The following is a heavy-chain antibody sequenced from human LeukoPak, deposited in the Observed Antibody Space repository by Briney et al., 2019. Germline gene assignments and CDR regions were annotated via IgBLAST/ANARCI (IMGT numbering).Heavy chain of an antibody. D-gene: IGHD1-1*01. Sequence: GGSLRLSCAASGFTFSNYEMSWVRQAPGKWMEWVSYISGSGGTRHYADSVKGRFTISRDNAKNSLYLQMSSLRDEDTAVYYCARGGWKLASDHWGQGTLITVSS. CDR1: GFTFSNYE. CDR3: ARGGWKLASDH. CDR2: ISGSGGTR. J-gene: IGHJ4*02. V-gene: IGHV3-48*03.